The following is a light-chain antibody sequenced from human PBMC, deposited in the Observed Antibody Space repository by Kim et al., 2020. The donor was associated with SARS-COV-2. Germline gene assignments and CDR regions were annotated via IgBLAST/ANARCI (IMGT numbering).Light chain of an antibody. Sequence: ALGQTVRITCQGDSLRSYYASWYQQKPGPAPVLVIYGKNNRPSGIPDRFSGSSSGNTASLTITGAQAEDEADYYCNSRDSSGNLWVFGGGTQLTVL. CDR3: NSRDSSGNLWV. CDR2: GKN. J-gene: IGLJ3*02. CDR1: SLRSYY. V-gene: IGLV3-19*01.